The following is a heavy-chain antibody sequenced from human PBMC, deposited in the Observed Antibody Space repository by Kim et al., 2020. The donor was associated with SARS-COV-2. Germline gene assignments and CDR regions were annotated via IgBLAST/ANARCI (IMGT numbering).Heavy chain of an antibody. J-gene: IGHJ6*02. CDR2: IDISSVNI. CDR1: GFTFNAYT. CDR3: AKDSAVASYCYYQDYRVDG. Sequence: GGSLRLSCAASGFTFNAYTLHWVRQAPGKGLEWVSCIDISSVNIDYADSVKGRFTISRDNAKNSLYLQMNSLRAEDTALYYCAKDSAVASYCYYQDYRVDGWGQGTTVTVSS. D-gene: IGHD6-19*01. V-gene: IGHV3-21*04.